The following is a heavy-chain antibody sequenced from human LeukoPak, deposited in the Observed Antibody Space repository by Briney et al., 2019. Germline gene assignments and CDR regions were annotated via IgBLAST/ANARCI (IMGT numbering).Heavy chain of an antibody. CDR2: IKQDGSEK. V-gene: IGHV3-7*01. CDR1: GFTFSSYW. J-gene: IGHJ4*02. Sequence: GGSLRLSCAASGFTFSSYWMSWVRQAPGKGLEWVANIKQDGSEKYYVDSVKGRFTISRDNAKNSLYLQMNSLRAKDTAVYYCASPTGSSSPYYFDYWGRGTLVTVSS. D-gene: IGHD6-6*01. CDR3: ASPTGSSSPYYFDY.